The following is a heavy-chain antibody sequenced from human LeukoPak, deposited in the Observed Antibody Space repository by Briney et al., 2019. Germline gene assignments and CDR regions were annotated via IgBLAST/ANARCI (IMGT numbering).Heavy chain of an antibody. CDR3: ARGLTDMDTANY. D-gene: IGHD5-18*01. Sequence: GGFLGLSCAVSGFTVGRNYMTWVRQAPGKGLEWVSVIYTGGSTFYADSVKGRFTISRDNSKNILYLQMNSLRAEDTAVYYCARGLTDMDTANYWGQGTLVTVSS. V-gene: IGHV3-53*01. J-gene: IGHJ4*02. CDR1: GFTVGRNY. CDR2: IYTGGST.